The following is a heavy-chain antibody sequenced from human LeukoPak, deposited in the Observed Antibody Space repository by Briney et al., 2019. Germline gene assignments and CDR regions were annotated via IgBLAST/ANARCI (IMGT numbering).Heavy chain of an antibody. V-gene: IGHV1-18*01. CDR1: GYTFTTYG. CDR3: ARVSSSSWYAAIDY. J-gene: IGHJ4*02. D-gene: IGHD6-13*01. CDR2: ISTYSGAT. Sequence: ASVKVSCKASGYTFTTYGISWVRQAPGQGLEWMGWISTYSGATNYVQNLQGRVTMTTDTSTTTAYMELMSLRADDTAVYYCARVSSSSWYAAIDYWGQGTLVTVSS.